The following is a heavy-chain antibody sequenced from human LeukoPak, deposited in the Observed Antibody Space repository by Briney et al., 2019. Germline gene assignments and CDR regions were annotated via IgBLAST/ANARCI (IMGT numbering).Heavy chain of an antibody. V-gene: IGHV3-30*02. CDR2: IRYDGSNK. Sequence: GGSLRLSCAASGFTFSSYDIHWVRQAPGKGLEWVAFIRYDGSNKYYADSVRGRFTISRDNSKNTLYLQMNSLGVDDTAVYYCARGRGALGYMDVWGKGTMVTVSS. D-gene: IGHD3-10*01. J-gene: IGHJ6*03. CDR1: GFTFSSYD. CDR3: ARGRGALGYMDV.